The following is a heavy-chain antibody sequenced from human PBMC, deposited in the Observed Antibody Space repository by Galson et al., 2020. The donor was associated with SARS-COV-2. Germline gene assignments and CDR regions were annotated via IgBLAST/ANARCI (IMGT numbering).Heavy chain of an antibody. V-gene: IGHV4-38-2*01. CDR3: ERRGRTGTENLGGFGP. D-gene: IGHD1-7*01. CDR2: IFHTGTT. CDR1: GYSISSGYY. J-gene: IGHJ5*02. Sequence: SQTLSLTCAVYGYSISSGYYWYWIRQPPGKGLEWIGNIFHTGTTYYNPSLKSRVTISLDTSNNDFSLSLSPVTAADTAIYYCERRGRTGTENLGGFGPWGQGSLETVSS.